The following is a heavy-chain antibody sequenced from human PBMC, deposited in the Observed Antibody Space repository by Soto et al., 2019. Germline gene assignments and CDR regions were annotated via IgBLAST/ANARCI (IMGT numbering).Heavy chain of an antibody. D-gene: IGHD2-21*02. CDR3: ARGLLAYCGGDCALFDS. J-gene: IGHJ4*02. CDR1: GGSISSYC. CDR2: IHHSGGT. V-gene: IGHV4-59*01. Sequence: TLSLTCTVSGGSISSYCLSWIRQTPGKGLEWIGHIHHSGGTSYNPSLKSLVAISVDTSKNQFSLKVDSVTAADTAVYYCARGLLAYCGGDCALFDSWGQGIMVTVS.